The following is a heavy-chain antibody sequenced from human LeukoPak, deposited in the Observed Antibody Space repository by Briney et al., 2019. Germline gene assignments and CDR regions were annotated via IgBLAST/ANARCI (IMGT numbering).Heavy chain of an antibody. CDR3: ARGGYSRSSEYYYGMDV. V-gene: IGHV1-2*02. J-gene: IGHJ6*02. CDR1: GFTFTGFY. CDR2: INPNSGGT. D-gene: IGHD6-6*01. Sequence: WASVKVSCTASGFTFTGFYMHWVRQAPGQGLEWMGWINPNSGGTNYAQKFQGRVTMTRDTSINTAYMELSRLRSDDTAVYYCARGGYSRSSEYYYGMDVWGQGTTVTVSS.